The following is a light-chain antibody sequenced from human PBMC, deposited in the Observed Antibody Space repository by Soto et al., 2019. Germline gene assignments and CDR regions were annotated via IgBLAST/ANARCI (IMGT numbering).Light chain of an antibody. CDR3: QQSYSSPQMYT. J-gene: IGKJ2*01. CDR2: AAS. V-gene: IGKV1-39*01. Sequence: DIQMTQSPSSLSASVGDRVTITCRASHSISSSLNCDQQKPGKAPDLLIYAASNLQSGVPSRFSGSGSGTDFTLTISSLQPEDFATYYCQQSYSSPQMYTFGPVTKVDIK. CDR1: HSISSS.